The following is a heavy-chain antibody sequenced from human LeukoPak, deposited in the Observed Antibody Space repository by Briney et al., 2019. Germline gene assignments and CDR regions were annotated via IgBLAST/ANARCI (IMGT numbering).Heavy chain of an antibody. CDR3: ARIYDSSGYPAFDI. CDR2: IYYSGST. D-gene: IGHD3-22*01. V-gene: IGHV4-59*01. Sequence: SETLSLTCTVFGGSISSYYWSWIRQPPGKGLEWIGYIYYSGSTNYNPSLKSRVTISVDTSKNQFSLKLSSVTAADTAVYYCARIYDSSGYPAFDIWGQGTMVTVSS. CDR1: GGSISSYY. J-gene: IGHJ3*02.